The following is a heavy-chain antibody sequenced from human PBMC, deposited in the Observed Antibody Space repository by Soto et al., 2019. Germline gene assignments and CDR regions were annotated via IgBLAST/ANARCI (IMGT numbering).Heavy chain of an antibody. V-gene: IGHV4-59*01. CDR1: GGSISSYY. D-gene: IGHD4-17*01. Sequence: PSETLSLTCTVSGGSISSYYWSWIRQPPGKGLEWIGYIYYSGSTNYNPSLKSRVTISVDTSKNQFSLKLSSVTAADTAVYYGARLYGDEFFDYWGQGTLVTVSS. CDR2: IYYSGST. CDR3: ARLYGDEFFDY. J-gene: IGHJ4*02.